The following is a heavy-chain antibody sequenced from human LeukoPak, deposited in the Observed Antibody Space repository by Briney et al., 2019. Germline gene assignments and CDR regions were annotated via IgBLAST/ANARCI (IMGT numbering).Heavy chain of an antibody. CDR2: IYSSGST. J-gene: IGHJ5*02. CDR3: ARDPNFAL. CDR1: GGSISGSY. Sequence: SETKSLTCTVSGGSISGSYWSWIRQPAGKGLEWIGRIYSSGSTNYNYNPSLKSRVTMSVDTSKNQFSLKLSSVTAADTAVYYCARDPNFALWGQGT. V-gene: IGHV4-4*07.